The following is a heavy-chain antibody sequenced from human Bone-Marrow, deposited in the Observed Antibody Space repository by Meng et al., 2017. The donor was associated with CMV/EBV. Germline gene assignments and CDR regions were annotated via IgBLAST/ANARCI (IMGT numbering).Heavy chain of an antibody. Sequence: QGQQRPWGAGLLKPPATLPPTCPGYGGSFSGYYWSWIRQPPGKGLEWIGEINHSGSTNYNPSLKSRVTISVDTSKNQFSLKLSSVTAADTAVYYCARGRTAAGATTTTFDYWGQGTLVTVSS. V-gene: IGHV4-34*01. D-gene: IGHD6-13*01. CDR3: ARGRTAAGATTTTFDY. J-gene: IGHJ4*02. CDR1: GGSFSGYY. CDR2: INHSGST.